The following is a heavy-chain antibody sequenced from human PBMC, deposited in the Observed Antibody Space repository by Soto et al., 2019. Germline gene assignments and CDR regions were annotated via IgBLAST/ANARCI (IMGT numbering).Heavy chain of an antibody. J-gene: IGHJ4*02. D-gene: IGHD6-13*01. CDR3: ARGSTGYSSSWYRY. Sequence: TLSLTCTVSGGSISSGDYYWSWIRQPPGKGLEWIGYIYYSGSTYYNPSLKSRVTISVDTSKNQFSLKLSSVTAADTAVYYCARGSTGYSSSWYRYWGQGTLVTVSS. CDR2: IYYSGST. V-gene: IGHV4-30-4*01. CDR1: GGSISSGDYY.